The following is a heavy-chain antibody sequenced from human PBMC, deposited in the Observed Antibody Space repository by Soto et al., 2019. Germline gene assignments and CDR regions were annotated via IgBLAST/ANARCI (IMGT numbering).Heavy chain of an antibody. CDR1: GFTLRNYN. D-gene: IGHD1-26*01. CDR3: ARSGSYRLDY. J-gene: IGHJ4*02. Sequence: PGGSLRLSCGASGFTLRNYNMNWVRQAPGKGLEWISYISSGGGTLYYADSVKGRFTISRDNAKNSLNLQMNSLRDEDTAVYYCARSGSYRLDYWGQGTLVTVSS. V-gene: IGHV3-48*02. CDR2: ISSGGGTL.